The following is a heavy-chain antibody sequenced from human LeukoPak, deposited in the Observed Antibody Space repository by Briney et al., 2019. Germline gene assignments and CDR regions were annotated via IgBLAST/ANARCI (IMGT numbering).Heavy chain of an antibody. V-gene: IGHV3-21*01. CDR3: ASCSGGSCPPN. CDR2: ISSSSSYI. Sequence: GGSLRLSCAASGFTFSSYSMNWVRQAPGKGLEWVSSISSSSSYIYYADSVKGRFTISRDNAKNSLYLQMNRLRAEDTAVYYCASCSGGSCPPNWGQGTLVTVSS. CDR1: GFTFSSYS. J-gene: IGHJ4*02. D-gene: IGHD2-15*01.